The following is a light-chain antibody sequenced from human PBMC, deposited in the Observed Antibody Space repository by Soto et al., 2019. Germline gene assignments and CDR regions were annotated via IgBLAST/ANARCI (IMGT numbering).Light chain of an antibody. J-gene: IGLJ1*01. V-gene: IGLV1-44*01. Sequence: QSALTQPPSASGTPGQRVTISCSGSSSNIGSNSVNWYQQLPGTAPKLLIYSNDRRPSGVPDRFSGSKSGTSASLAISGLQSEDEADYYCAASDDSLNGYVFGTGTKVTVL. CDR1: SSNIGSNS. CDR2: SND. CDR3: AASDDSLNGYV.